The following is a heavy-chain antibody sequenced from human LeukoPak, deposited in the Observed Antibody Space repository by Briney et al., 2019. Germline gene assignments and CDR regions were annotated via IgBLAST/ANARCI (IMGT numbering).Heavy chain of an antibody. V-gene: IGHV4-59*11. CDR1: GGSISSQY. J-gene: IGHJ5*02. CDR3: ARDIISEYSSSHSHFDP. D-gene: IGHD6-6*01. Sequence: SETLSLTCTVSGGSISSQYWSWIRQPPGKGLEWIGYIYYSGSTSYNPSLKSRVTISVDTSKNQFSLRLSSVTATDTAVYYCARDIISEYSSSHSHFDPWGQGTLVTVSS. CDR2: IYYSGST.